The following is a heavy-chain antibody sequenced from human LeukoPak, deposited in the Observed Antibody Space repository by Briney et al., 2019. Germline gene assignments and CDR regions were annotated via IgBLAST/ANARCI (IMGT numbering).Heavy chain of an antibody. Sequence: QSGGCLRLSCEASGFTISTYWMNWVCQVPGKGLDWVANINPDGSGKRNVDSVKGRLTIARDNADNSLSLQMNSLRAEDTAVYYSAGWGAGGNSWGQGTLVTVSS. D-gene: IGHD3-16*01. J-gene: IGHJ4*02. CDR2: INPDGSGK. CDR3: AGWGAGGNS. V-gene: IGHV3-7*01. CDR1: GFTISTYW.